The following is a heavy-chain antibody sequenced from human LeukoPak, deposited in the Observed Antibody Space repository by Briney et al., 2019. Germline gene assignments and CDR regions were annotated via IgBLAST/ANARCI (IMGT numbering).Heavy chain of an antibody. CDR2: IYYSGST. Sequence: SETLSLTCTVSGGSISSYYWSWIRQPPGKGLEWLGYIYYSGSTNYNPSLKSRVTISVDTSKNQFSLKLSSVTAADTAVYYCARALRTPYWCYMDVWGKGTTVTVSS. J-gene: IGHJ6*03. D-gene: IGHD2-8*02. CDR1: GGSISSYY. CDR3: ARALRTPYWCYMDV. V-gene: IGHV4-59*01.